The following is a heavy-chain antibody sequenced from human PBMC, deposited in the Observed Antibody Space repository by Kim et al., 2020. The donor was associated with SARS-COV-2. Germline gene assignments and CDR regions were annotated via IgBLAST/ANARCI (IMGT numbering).Heavy chain of an antibody. D-gene: IGHD1-26*01. Sequence: LKSRVTISVDTSKNQFSLKRSSVTAADTAVYYCARPRYSGSYYPLSYFDYWGQGTLVTVSS. J-gene: IGHJ4*02. CDR3: ARPRYSGSYYPLSYFDY. V-gene: IGHV4-39*01.